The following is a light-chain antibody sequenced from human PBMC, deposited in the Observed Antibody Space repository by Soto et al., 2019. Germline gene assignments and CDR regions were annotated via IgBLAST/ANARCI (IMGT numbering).Light chain of an antibody. J-gene: IGKJ1*01. CDR2: AAS. CDR1: QNIGVN. Sequence: EIPMTQSASCLCASIGDGVTMXCRASQNIGVNICWYQHKQGKAPDLLICAASSLESGGPSRFSGSGSGTDFTPTINSLQPDDFATYSRQQSYNYPQTFGQGTKVDIK. V-gene: IGKV1-39*01. CDR3: QQSYNYPQT.